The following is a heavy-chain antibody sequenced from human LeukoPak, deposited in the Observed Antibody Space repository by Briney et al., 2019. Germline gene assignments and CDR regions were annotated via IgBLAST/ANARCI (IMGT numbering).Heavy chain of an antibody. CDR3: ARGRVTLGP. Sequence: GSLRLSCAASGFTVSSNYMSWVRQAPGKGLEWIGEINHSESTNYNPSLKSRVTISLDTSKNQFSLKLSSVTAADTAVYYCARGRVTLGPWGQGTLVTVSS. D-gene: IGHD2-21*02. V-gene: IGHV4-34*01. J-gene: IGHJ5*02. CDR1: GFTVSSNY. CDR2: INHSEST.